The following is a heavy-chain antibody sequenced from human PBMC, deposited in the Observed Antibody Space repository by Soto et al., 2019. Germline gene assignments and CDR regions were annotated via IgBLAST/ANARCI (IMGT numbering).Heavy chain of an antibody. J-gene: IGHJ3*02. Sequence: SVKVSCKASGGTFSSYAISWVRQAPGQGLEWMGGIIPIFGTANYAQKFQGRVTITADESTSTAYMELSSLRSEDTAVYYCAVAYYYGSGSWGDAFDIWGQGTMATVSS. CDR3: AVAYYYGSGSWGDAFDI. CDR2: IIPIFGTA. V-gene: IGHV1-69*13. CDR1: GGTFSSYA. D-gene: IGHD3-10*01.